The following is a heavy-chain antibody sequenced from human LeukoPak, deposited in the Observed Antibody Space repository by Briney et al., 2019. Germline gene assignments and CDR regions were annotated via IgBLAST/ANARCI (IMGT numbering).Heavy chain of an antibody. CDR2: ISGSGGST. D-gene: IGHD4-23*01. CDR3: AKANDYGGNPFDY. J-gene: IGHJ4*02. Sequence: GGSLRLSCAASGFTFSSYAMSWVRQAPGKGLEWVSAISGSGGSTYYADSVKGRFTISRDNAKNSLYLQMNSLRAEDTAVYYCAKANDYGGNPFDYWGQGTLVTVSS. V-gene: IGHV3-23*01. CDR1: GFTFSSYA.